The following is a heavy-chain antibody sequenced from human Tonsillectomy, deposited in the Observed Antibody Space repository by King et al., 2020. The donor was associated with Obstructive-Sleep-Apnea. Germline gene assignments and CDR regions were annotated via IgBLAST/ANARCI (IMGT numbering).Heavy chain of an antibody. D-gene: IGHD2-2*01. CDR3: ASPGYCTTTTCYAHFQH. CDR2: SYHTGTT. Sequence: QLQESGPGLVKPSETLSLTCTVSGGSISSSSYYWGWIRQPPGKGLEWIGTSYHTGTTYYNPSLKSRVTVSVDTPKNQFSLKLSSMTAADTAMYYCASPGYCTTTTCYAHFQHWGQGTLVTVSS. V-gene: IGHV4-39*01. J-gene: IGHJ1*01. CDR1: GGSISSSSYY.